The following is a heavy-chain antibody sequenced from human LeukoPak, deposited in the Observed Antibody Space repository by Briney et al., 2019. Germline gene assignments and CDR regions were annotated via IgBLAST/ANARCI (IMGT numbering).Heavy chain of an antibody. D-gene: IGHD2-2*01. CDR1: GGCISSYY. CDR3: ARGYCSSTSCYPYDAFDI. Sequence: SETLSLTCTVSGGCISSYYWSWIRQPPGKGLEWIGYIYYSGSTNYNPSLKSRVTISVDTSKNQFSLKLSSVTAADTAVYYCARGYCSSTSCYPYDAFDIWGQGTMVTVSS. J-gene: IGHJ3*02. CDR2: IYYSGST. V-gene: IGHV4-59*01.